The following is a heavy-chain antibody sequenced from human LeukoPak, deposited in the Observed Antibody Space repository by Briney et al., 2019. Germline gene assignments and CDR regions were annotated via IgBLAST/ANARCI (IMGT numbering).Heavy chain of an antibody. J-gene: IGHJ4*02. CDR3: ARLSGYSSNWLDY. CDR1: GGSINDYY. D-gene: IGHD6-13*01. CDR2: IFHSGST. Sequence: PSETLSLTGTVSGGSINDYYWSWIRQPPGKGLEWIGYIFHSGSTNYNPSLKSRVTISIDTSTNQFSLRLSSVTAADTAIYYCARLSGYSSNWLDYWGQGTLVTVSS. V-gene: IGHV4-59*08.